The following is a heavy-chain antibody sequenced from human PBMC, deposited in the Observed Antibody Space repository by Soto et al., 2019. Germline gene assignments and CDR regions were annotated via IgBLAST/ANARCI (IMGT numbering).Heavy chain of an antibody. CDR1: GFTFSSYS. CDR2: ISSSSSTI. Sequence: GGSLRLSCAASGFTFSSYSMNWVRQAPGKGLEWVSYISSSSSTIYYADSVKGRFTISRDNAKNSLYLQMNSLRAEDTALYYCARGLILWFGEHFHFDYWGQGTQVTVSS. V-gene: IGHV3-48*01. CDR3: ARGLILWFGEHFHFDY. J-gene: IGHJ4*02. D-gene: IGHD3-10*01.